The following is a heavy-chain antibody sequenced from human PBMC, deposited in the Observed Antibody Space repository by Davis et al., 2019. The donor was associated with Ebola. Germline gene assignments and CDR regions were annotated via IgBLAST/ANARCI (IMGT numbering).Heavy chain of an antibody. CDR1: GFTFSNAW. CDR3: LVTVATINPTYYFDY. J-gene: IGHJ4*02. D-gene: IGHD5-12*01. CDR2: IKSKTDGGTT. V-gene: IGHV3-15*01. Sequence: PGGSLRLSCAPSGFTFSNAWTSWVRQAPGKGLEWVGRIKSKTDGGTTDYAAPVKGRFTIPRDDSKNTLYLQMNSLKTEDTAVYYCLVTVATINPTYYFDYWGQGTLVTVSS.